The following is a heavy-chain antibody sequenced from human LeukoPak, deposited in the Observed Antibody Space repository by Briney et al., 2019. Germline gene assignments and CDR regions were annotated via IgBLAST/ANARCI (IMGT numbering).Heavy chain of an antibody. V-gene: IGHV1-69*04. Sequence: ASVKVSCKASGGTFSSYAISWVRQAPGQGLEWMGRIIPILGIANYAQKFQGRVTITADKSTSTAYMELSSLRSEDTAVYYCARGATITLRFLEWLFRGFDYWGQGTLVTVSS. CDR1: GGTFSSYA. CDR3: ARGATITLRFLEWLFRGFDY. J-gene: IGHJ4*02. D-gene: IGHD3-3*01. CDR2: IIPILGIA.